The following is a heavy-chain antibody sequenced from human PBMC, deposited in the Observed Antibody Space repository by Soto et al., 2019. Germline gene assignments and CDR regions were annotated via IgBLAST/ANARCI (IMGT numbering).Heavy chain of an antibody. CDR1: DDSVTSHD. V-gene: IGHV4-59*02. D-gene: IGHD4-4*01. CDR3: ARRPFDYSNHLYYFDY. J-gene: IGHJ4*02. Sequence: SESVSLTCSFSDDSVTSHDVTWIRQSPEKGLEWIGYMHYTGFSHYNPSLKSRVTISVDTSKNQFSLKLTSVTAADTAVYYCARRPFDYSNHLYYFDYWCQGTLVTVSS. CDR2: MHYTGFS.